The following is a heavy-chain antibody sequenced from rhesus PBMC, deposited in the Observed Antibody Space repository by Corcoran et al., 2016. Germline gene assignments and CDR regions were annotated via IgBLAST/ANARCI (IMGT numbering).Heavy chain of an antibody. V-gene: IGHV4-80*01. Sequence: QVQLQASGPGLVKPSETLSLTCAVSGGSFSSYWWSWIRQPPGKGLEWIGELNGKRGSTNYNRSLKSRVTCSKDGSKNQFSLKLNSVTAADTAVYYCTKDHAYWGQGVLVTVSS. D-gene: IGHD6-19*01. J-gene: IGHJ4*01. CDR3: TKDHAY. CDR2: LNGKRGST. CDR1: GGSFSSYW.